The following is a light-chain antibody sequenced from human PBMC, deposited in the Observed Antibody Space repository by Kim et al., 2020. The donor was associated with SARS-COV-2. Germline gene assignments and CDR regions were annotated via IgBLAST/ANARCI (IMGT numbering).Light chain of an antibody. CDR1: QSVSSW. V-gene: IGKV1-5*03. CDR2: KAS. J-gene: IGKJ5*01. Sequence: ASVGGRVTISCRASQSVSSWLAWYQQKPGKAPKLLIYKASSLERGVSSRFSGSGSGTEFTLTISNLQPDDFATYFCLQHNTYPITFGQGTRLEIK. CDR3: LQHNTYPIT.